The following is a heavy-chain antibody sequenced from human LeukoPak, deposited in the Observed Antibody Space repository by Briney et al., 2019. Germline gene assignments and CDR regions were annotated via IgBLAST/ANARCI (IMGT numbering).Heavy chain of an antibody. CDR1: GFTFSRYA. CDR2: ISGGAGGA. J-gene: IGHJ4*02. D-gene: IGHD3-10*01. V-gene: IGHV3-23*01. Sequence: SGGSLRLSCAASGFTFSRYAMSWARQAPGKGLEWVSSISGGAGGASYADSVKGRFTMSRDNSKNTLYLQMNSLRAEDTAVYYCAKDGGYGSGSYYPDYWGQGTLVTVSS. CDR3: AKDGGYGSGSYYPDY.